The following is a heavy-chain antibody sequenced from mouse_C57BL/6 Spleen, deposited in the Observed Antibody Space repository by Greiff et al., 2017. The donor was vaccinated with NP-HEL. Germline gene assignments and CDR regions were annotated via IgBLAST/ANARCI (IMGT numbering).Heavy chain of an antibody. Sequence: EVHLVESGGGLVKPGGSLKLSCAASGFTFSDYGMHWVRQAPEKGLEWVAYISSGSSTIYYADTVKGRFTISRDNAKNTLFLQMTSLRSEDTAMYYCARERGNYYYAMDYWGQGTSVTVSS. CDR1: GFTFSDYG. D-gene: IGHD2-1*01. CDR2: ISSGSSTI. V-gene: IGHV5-17*01. J-gene: IGHJ4*01. CDR3: ARERGNYYYAMDY.